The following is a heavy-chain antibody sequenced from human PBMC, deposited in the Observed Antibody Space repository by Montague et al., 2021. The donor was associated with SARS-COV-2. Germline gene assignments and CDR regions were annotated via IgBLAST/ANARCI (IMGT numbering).Heavy chain of an antibody. J-gene: IGHJ6*02. D-gene: IGHD2-2*01. CDR2: ITHSGST. CDR1: GGSFSGYY. CDR3: AQTSGGAYYYPMDV. V-gene: IGHV4-34*01. Sequence: SETLSLTCAVYGGSFSGYYWSWIRQPPGKGLEWIGEITHSGSTNYNPSLKSRVTISVDTSKNQFSVKLSSVTAADTAVYYCAQTSGGAYYYPMDVWGQGITVTVSS.